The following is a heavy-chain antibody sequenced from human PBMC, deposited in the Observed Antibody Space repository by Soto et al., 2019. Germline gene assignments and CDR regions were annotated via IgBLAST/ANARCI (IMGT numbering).Heavy chain of an antibody. CDR1: GFSFSSYA. J-gene: IGHJ4*02. V-gene: IGHV3-23*01. Sequence: EVQLLESGGGLVQPGGSLRLSCAASGFSFSSYAMVWVRQAPGKGLERVSVISARGGSSYIAASVKGRFTISRDNSKNVLSLEMNSLRAEDTAIYFCAKGSIEYSASVDNWGQGTLVLVSS. CDR3: AKGSIEYSASVDN. CDR2: ISARGGSS. D-gene: IGHD5-12*01.